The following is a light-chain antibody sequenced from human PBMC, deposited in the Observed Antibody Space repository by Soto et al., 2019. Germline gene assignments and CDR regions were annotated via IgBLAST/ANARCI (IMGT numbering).Light chain of an antibody. CDR3: HHGHDWPPA. Sequence: EIVMTQSPATLSVSPGERATLSCRASQRISGELDWYQQRPGQPPRLLICGVSTRATGVPDRFSGSGSGSAFTLTISGMPSEDFAVTYYHHGHDWPPAVGQVTRLDI. CDR1: QRISGE. CDR2: GVS. J-gene: IGKJ2*01. V-gene: IGKV3-15*01.